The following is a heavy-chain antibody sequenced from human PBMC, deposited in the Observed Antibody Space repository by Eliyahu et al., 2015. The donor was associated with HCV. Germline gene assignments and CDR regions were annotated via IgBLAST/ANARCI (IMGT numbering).Heavy chain of an antibody. V-gene: IGHV4-39*07. CDR2: IYYSGST. CDR1: GGSXXSSSYY. J-gene: IGHJ4*02. Sequence: QLQLQESGPGLVKPSETLSLTCTVSGGSXXSSSYYWGXIRQPPGKGLEWIGSIYYSGSTYYNPSLKSRVTISVDTSKNQFSLKLSSVTAADTAVYYCARVIGYSSSFFDYWGQGTLVTVSS. D-gene: IGHD6-13*01. CDR3: ARVIGYSSSFFDY.